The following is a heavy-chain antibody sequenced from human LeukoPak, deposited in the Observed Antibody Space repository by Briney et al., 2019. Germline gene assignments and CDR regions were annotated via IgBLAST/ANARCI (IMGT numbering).Heavy chain of an antibody. CDR3: ARDQRTVTDY. J-gene: IGHJ4*02. V-gene: IGHV3-7*01. D-gene: IGHD4-17*01. CDR1: GFTFSSYA. Sequence: GGSLRLSCAASGFTFSSYAMSWVRQAPGKGLEWVANIKQDGSEKYYVDSVKGRFTISRDNAKNSLYLQMNSLRAEDTAVYYCARDQRTVTDYWGQGTLVTVSS. CDR2: IKQDGSEK.